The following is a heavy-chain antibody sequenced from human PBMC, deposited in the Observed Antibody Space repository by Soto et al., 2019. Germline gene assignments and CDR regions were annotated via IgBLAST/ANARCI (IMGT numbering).Heavy chain of an antibody. CDR3: ARVVVPAARYYYYYYMDV. V-gene: IGHV1-18*01. J-gene: IGHJ6*03. Sequence: QVQLVQSGAEVKKPGASVKVSCKASGYTFTSYGISWVRQAPGQGLEWMGWISAYNGNTNFAQKLQGRVTMTTDTSTSTAYMELRSLRSDDTAVYYCARVVVPAARYYYYYYMDVWGKGTTVTVSS. CDR2: ISAYNGNT. CDR1: GYTFTSYG. D-gene: IGHD2-2*01.